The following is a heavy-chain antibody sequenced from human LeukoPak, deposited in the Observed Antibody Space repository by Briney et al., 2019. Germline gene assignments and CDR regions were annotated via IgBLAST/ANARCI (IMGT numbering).Heavy chain of an antibody. D-gene: IGHD3-10*01. CDR2: ISYDGSNK. CDR3: AKDYGSGSYYDIDY. V-gene: IGHV3-30-3*01. J-gene: IGHJ4*02. Sequence: GRSLRLSCAASGFTFKSYAMNWVRQAPGKGLEWVTFISYDGSNKYYAGSVKGRFTISRDNSKNTLYLQMNSLRAEDTAVYYCAKDYGSGSYYDIDYWGQGTLVTVSS. CDR1: GFTFKSYA.